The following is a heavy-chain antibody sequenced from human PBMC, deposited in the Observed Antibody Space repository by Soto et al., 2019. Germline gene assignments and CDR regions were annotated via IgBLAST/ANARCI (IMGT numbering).Heavy chain of an antibody. CDR3: ARVKKNYYYYYGMDV. Sequence: SETLSLTCAVYGGSFSGYYWSWIRQPPGKGLEWIGEINHSGSTNYNPSLKSRVTISVDTSKNQFSLKLSSVTAADTAVYYCARVKKNYYYYYGMDVWGQGTKVTVSS. CDR1: GGSFSGYY. CDR2: INHSGST. V-gene: IGHV4-34*01. J-gene: IGHJ6*02.